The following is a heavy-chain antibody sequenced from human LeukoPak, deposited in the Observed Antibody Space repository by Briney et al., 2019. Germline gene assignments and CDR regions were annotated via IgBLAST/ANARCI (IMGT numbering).Heavy chain of an antibody. D-gene: IGHD6-13*01. Sequence: SETLSLTCTVSGGSISSYYWSWIRQPAGKGLEWIGRIYTSGSTNYNPSLKSRVTMSVDTSKNQFSLKLSSVTAADTAVYYCARDDSRSWYANWFDPRGQGTLVTVSS. CDR3: ARDDSRSWYANWFDP. J-gene: IGHJ5*02. CDR1: GGSISSYY. CDR2: IYTSGST. V-gene: IGHV4-4*07.